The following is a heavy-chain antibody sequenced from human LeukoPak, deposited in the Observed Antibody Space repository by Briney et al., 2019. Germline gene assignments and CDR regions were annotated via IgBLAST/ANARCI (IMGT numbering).Heavy chain of an antibody. CDR2: INPNSGGT. J-gene: IGHJ4*02. D-gene: IGHD3-22*01. CDR1: GYTFTCYY. Sequence: ASVKVSCKASGYTFTCYYMHWVRQAPGQGLEWMGWINPNSGGTNYARKFQGRVTMTRDTSIRTAYMELRRLRSDDTAVYYCARGDYYDSSGYWGTGFDYWSQGSLVTASS. V-gene: IGHV1-2*02. CDR3: ARGDYYDSSGYWGTGFDY.